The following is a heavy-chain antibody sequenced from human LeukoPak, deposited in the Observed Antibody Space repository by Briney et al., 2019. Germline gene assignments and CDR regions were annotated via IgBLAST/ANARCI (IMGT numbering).Heavy chain of an antibody. CDR1: GGSISSSSYY. Sequence: SETLSLTCTVSGGSISSSSYYWGWIRQPPGKGLEWIGSIYYSGSTYYNPSLKSRVTISVDTSKNQFSLKLSSVTAADTAVYYCARGPFNLVVVITEPDYYFDYWGQGTLVTVSS. CDR2: IYYSGST. CDR3: ARGPFNLVVVITEPDYYFDY. V-gene: IGHV4-39*07. D-gene: IGHD3-22*01. J-gene: IGHJ4*02.